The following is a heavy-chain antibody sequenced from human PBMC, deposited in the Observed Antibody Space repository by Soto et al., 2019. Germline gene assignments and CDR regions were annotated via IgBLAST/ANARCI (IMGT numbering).Heavy chain of an antibody. CDR1: GYPFTSYG. Sequence: QVHLVQSGAEVKKPGASVKVSCKTSGYPFTSYGIGWVRQAPGQGLEWMAWISPYNGNTYYAQKFQGRVSMTTDTSTNTVYMELRSLRSDDTAVYYCARDQSFDHNYYYGIVVWGQGTTVTVS. J-gene: IGHJ6*02. CDR2: ISPYNGNT. V-gene: IGHV1-18*04. CDR3: ARDQSFDHNYYYGIVV.